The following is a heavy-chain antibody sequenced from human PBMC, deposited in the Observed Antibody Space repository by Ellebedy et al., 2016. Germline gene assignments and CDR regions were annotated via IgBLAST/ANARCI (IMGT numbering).Heavy chain of an antibody. CDR2: IYYSEST. J-gene: IGHJ3*02. CDR3: ARQMIERTEVITFGGVIVMGQNAFDI. D-gene: IGHD3-16*02. V-gene: IGHV4-59*08. CDR1: GGSISSYY. Sequence: SETLSLTCTVSGGSISSYYWSWIRQPPGKGLEWIGYIYYSESTNYNPSLKSRVTISVDTSKNQFSLKLSSVTAADTAVYYCARQMIERTEVITFGGVIVMGQNAFDIWGQGTMVTVSS.